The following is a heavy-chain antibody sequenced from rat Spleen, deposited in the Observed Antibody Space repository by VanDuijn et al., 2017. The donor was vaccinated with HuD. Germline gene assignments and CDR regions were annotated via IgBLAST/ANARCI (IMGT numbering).Heavy chain of an antibody. Sequence: VQLKESGPGQVQPSQTLSLTCNVSGFSLMDYSVQWVRQPPGKGLEWIAAISTGGNTYYNSGLKTRLGISRDTSKSQVFLKMNSLQTEDTAIYFCVRERVPGFAFYFDYWGQGVMVTVSS. CDR1: GFSLMDYS. J-gene: IGHJ2*01. D-gene: IGHD1-4*01. CDR2: ISTGGNT. V-gene: IGHV2-19*01. CDR3: VRERVPGFAFYFDY.